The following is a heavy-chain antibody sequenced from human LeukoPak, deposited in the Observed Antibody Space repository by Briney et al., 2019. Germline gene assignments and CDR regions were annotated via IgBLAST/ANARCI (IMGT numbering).Heavy chain of an antibody. J-gene: IGHJ3*02. V-gene: IGHV1-18*01. D-gene: IGHD3-9*01. CDR1: GYTFTSYG. CDR2: ISAYNGNT. CDR3: ARGGLYDILTGPDAFDI. Sequence: ASMKVSCKASGYTFTSYGLSWVRQAPGQGLEWMGWISAYNGNTNYAQKLQGRVTMTTDTSTSTAYMELRSLRSDDTAAYYCARGGLYDILTGPDAFDIWGQGTMVTVSS.